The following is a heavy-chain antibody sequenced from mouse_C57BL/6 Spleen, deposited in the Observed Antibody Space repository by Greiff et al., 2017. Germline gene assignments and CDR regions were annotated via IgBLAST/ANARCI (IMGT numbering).Heavy chain of an antibody. CDR1: GYTFTDYY. CDR2: ICPGRGNT. Sequence: QVQLKQSGPELVKPGASVKISCKASGYTFTDYYINWVKQRPGQGLEWIGWICPGRGNTKYNEKFKCKATLTVDQSSSKAYMQLSSLTSEDSAIYFCARGYSNYEYWYFDVWGTGTTVTVSS. V-gene: IGHV1-84*01. J-gene: IGHJ1*03. D-gene: IGHD2-5*01. CDR3: ARGYSNYEYWYFDV.